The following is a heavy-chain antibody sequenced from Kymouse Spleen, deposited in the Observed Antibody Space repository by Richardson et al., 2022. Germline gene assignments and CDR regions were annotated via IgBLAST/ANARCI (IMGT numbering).Heavy chain of an antibody. Sequence: QVQLQESGPGLVKPSQTLSLTCTVSGGSISSGGYYWSWIRQHPGKGLEWIGYIYYSGSTYYNPSLKSRVTISVDTSKNQFSLKLSSVTAADTAVYYCARSYYDSSGYYLYYYYYGMDVWGQGTTVTVSS. V-gene: IGHV4-31*03. CDR1: GGSISSGGYY. D-gene: IGHD3-22*01. J-gene: IGHJ6*02. CDR2: IYYSGST. CDR3: ARSYYDSSGYYLYYYYYGMDV.